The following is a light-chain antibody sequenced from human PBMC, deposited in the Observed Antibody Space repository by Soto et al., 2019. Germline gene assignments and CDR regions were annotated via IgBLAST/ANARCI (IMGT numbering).Light chain of an antibody. Sequence: AIQMTQSPSSLSASVGDRATITCRASQGIRSYLGWYQQKPGKAPKLLIYAASSLQSGVPSRCSGSGSGTDFTRTISSLQHEDFATNYYLQDYNYPPTFGQGTKVEIK. CDR2: AAS. CDR1: QGIRSY. V-gene: IGKV1-6*01. CDR3: LQDYNYPPT. J-gene: IGKJ1*01.